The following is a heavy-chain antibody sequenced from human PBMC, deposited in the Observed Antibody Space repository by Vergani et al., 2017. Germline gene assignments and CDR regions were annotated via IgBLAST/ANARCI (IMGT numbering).Heavy chain of an antibody. V-gene: IGHV4-61*02. CDR3: GRVADFYGLGSRLLDL. J-gene: IGHJ5*02. CDR2: INHSGST. Sequence: QVQLQESGPGLVKPSQTLSLTCTVSGGSISSGSYYWSWIRQPAGKGLEWIGEINHSGSTNYNPSLKSRVTISVDTSKNQFSLKLSSVTAADTAVYYCGRVADFYGLGSRLLDLWGQGILVTVSS. D-gene: IGHD3-10*01. CDR1: GGSISSGSYY.